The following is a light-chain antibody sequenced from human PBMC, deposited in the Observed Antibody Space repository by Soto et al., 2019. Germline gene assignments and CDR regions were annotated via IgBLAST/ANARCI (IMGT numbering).Light chain of an antibody. CDR1: SSDIGAYDY. CDR3: ASYRSTFNLV. V-gene: IGLV2-14*01. CDR2: EVN. Sequence: QSALTQPASLSGSPGQSITISCTGTSSDIGAYDYVSWFQQHPGKAPKLMISEVNNRPSGVSNRFSGSKSGNTAYLTISGLQVEDEAEYHCASYRSTFNLVFGGGTQLTVL. J-gene: IGLJ7*01.